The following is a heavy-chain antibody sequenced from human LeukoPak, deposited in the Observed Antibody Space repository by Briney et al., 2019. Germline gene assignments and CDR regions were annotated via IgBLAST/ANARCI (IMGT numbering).Heavy chain of an antibody. J-gene: IGHJ6*03. CDR2: FDPEDGET. Sequence: ASVKLSCKVSGYTLTKLSMHWVRQAPGKGLEWMGGFDPEDGETIYAQKFQGRVTMTEDTSTDTAYMELSSLRSEDTAVYYCATKASSSTSCYHYYYYMDVWGKGTTVTVSS. V-gene: IGHV1-24*01. CDR1: GYTLTKLS. D-gene: IGHD2-2*01. CDR3: ATKASSSTSCYHYYYYMDV.